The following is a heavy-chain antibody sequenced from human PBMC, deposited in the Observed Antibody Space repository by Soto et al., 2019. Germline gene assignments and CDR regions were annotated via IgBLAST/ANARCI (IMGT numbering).Heavy chain of an antibody. J-gene: IGHJ4*02. CDR3: ASSYGSGYRAFDY. CDR1: GDTFNFYS. Sequence: QVQLVQSGAEVKRPGSSVKVSCKASGDTFNFYSINWVRQAPGVGLEWVGRVNPILSMSNYAQRFQGRVTMPADKSTSTAYMELRSLRCEDTAIYYCASSYGSGYRAFDYWGQGALVTVSS. D-gene: IGHD3-10*01. CDR2: VNPILSMS. V-gene: IGHV1-69*02.